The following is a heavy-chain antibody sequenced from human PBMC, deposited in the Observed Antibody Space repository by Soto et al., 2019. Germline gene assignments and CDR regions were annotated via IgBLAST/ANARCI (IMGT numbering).Heavy chain of an antibody. J-gene: IGHJ6*02. CDR2: ISYDGSNK. CDR1: GFTFSSYA. D-gene: IGHD2-21*01. CDR3: ARSGEEAYYYYYGMDV. Sequence: GGSLRLSCAASGFTFSSYAMHWVRQAPGKGLEWVAVISYDGSNKYYADSVKGRFTISRDNSKNTLYLQMNSLRAEDTAVYYCARSGEEAYYYYYGMDVWGQGTTVTVSS. V-gene: IGHV3-30-3*01.